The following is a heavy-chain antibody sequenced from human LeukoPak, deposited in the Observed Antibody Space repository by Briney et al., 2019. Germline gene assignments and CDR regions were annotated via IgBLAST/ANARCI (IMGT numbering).Heavy chain of an antibody. CDR1: GFTFSSHE. V-gene: IGHV3-48*03. CDR2: IINSGDTI. Sequence: PGGSLRLSCIGTGFTFSSHEMNWVRQAPGKGLEWISYIINSGDTIYYADSVKGRFTISRDNAKNSLFLQMNSPRAEDTAVYYCAKRAYSGSFLDDWGQGTLVTVSS. D-gene: IGHD1-26*01. J-gene: IGHJ4*02. CDR3: AKRAYSGSFLDD.